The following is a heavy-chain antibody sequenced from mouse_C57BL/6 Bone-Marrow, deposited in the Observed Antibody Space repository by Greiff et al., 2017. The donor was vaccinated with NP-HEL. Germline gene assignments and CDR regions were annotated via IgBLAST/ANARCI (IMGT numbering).Heavy chain of an antibody. V-gene: IGHV1-80*01. D-gene: IGHD1-1*01. CDR3: ARGDYGSSRFGYAMDY. J-gene: IGHJ4*01. CDR2: IYPGDGDT. CDR1: GYAFSSYW. Sequence: QVQLQQSGAALVKPGASVKISCKASGYAFSSYWMNCVKERPGKGLEWIGKIYPGDGDTKYNGKLKGKATLTADKSSSPAYMQVSSLTSEDSAVYFCARGDYGSSRFGYAMDYWGQGTSVTVSS.